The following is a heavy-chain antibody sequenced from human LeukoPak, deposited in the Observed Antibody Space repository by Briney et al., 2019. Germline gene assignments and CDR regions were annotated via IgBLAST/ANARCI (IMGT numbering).Heavy chain of an antibody. Sequence: GASVKVSCKASGGTFSSYAISWVRQAPGQGLEWMGWISAYNGNTNYAQKLQGRVTMTTDTSTSTAYMELRSLRSDDTAVYYCARDRAPYGSGNPWDYWGQGTLVTVSS. CDR1: GGTFSSYA. D-gene: IGHD3-10*01. V-gene: IGHV1-18*01. CDR2: ISAYNGNT. J-gene: IGHJ4*02. CDR3: ARDRAPYGSGNPWDY.